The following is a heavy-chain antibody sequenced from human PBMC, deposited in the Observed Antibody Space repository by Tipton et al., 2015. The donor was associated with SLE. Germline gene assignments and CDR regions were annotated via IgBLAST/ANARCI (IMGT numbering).Heavy chain of an antibody. CDR2: IYYSRST. CDR1: GGSISSSSYY. Sequence: TLSLTCTVSGGSISSSSYYWGWIRQPPGKGLEWIGSIYYSRSTSFNPSLKSRVTISVDTSKNQFSLKLSSVTAADTAVYYCARVPWIQLWLHYFDYWGQGTLVTVSP. J-gene: IGHJ4*02. CDR3: ARVPWIQLWLHYFDY. D-gene: IGHD5-18*01. V-gene: IGHV4-39*01.